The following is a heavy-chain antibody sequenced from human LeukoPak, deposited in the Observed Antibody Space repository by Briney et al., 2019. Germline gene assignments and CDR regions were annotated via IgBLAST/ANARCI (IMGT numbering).Heavy chain of an antibody. CDR1: GFTFSSYE. J-gene: IGHJ1*01. CDR3: ARAWYPEYFQY. D-gene: IGHD6-13*01. Sequence: GSLGLSCTASGFTFSSYEMHWVRQAPGRGLEWVSYISTSGSVIYYAESVKGRFTISRDNAKNSVNLQMNSLRAEDTAVYYCARAWYPEYFQYWGQGTLVTVSS. V-gene: IGHV3-48*03. CDR2: ISTSGSVI.